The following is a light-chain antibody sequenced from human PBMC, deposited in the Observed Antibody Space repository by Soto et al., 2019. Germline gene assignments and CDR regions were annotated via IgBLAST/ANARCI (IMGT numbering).Light chain of an antibody. CDR3: HQYGSSPQT. CDR1: QSVSSNY. J-gene: IGKJ1*01. CDR2: GAS. Sequence: EFVLTQSPGTLSLSPGERATLSCRASQSVSSNYLAWYQQKPGQAPRLLIYGASTRATGIADRFSGSGSGTDFTLSISRLEPEDFSVYYCHQYGSSPQTFGHGTKVEIK. V-gene: IGKV3-20*01.